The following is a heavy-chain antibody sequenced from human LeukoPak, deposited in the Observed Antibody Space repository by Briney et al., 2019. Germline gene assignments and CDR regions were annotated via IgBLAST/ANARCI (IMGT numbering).Heavy chain of an antibody. Sequence: PGGSLRLSCAASGFTFSSYWMSWVRQAPGKGLEWVANIKRDGSEKYYVDSVKGRLTISRDNAENSLYQQMNSLRAEDTAVYYCARARDYGSGRANAFDIWGQGTMVTVSS. CDR1: GFTFSSYW. CDR3: ARARDYGSGRANAFDI. D-gene: IGHD3-10*01. CDR2: IKRDGSEK. J-gene: IGHJ3*02. V-gene: IGHV3-7*05.